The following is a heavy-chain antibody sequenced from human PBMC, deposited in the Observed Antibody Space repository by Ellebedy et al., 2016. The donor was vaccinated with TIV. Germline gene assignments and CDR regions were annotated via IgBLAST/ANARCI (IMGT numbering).Heavy chain of an antibody. Sequence: LSLTCAASGFTFSDYYMSWVRQAPGKGLEWVSLIYSGGSTYYADSVKGRFTISRDNAKNSLYLQMNSLRAEDTAVYHCARDSTFDYWGQGTLVTVSS. CDR2: IYSGGST. J-gene: IGHJ4*02. CDR3: ARDSTFDY. D-gene: IGHD2-2*01. CDR1: GFTFSDYY. V-gene: IGHV3-66*01.